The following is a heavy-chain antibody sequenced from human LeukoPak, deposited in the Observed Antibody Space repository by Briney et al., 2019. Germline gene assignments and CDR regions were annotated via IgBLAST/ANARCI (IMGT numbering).Heavy chain of an antibody. V-gene: IGHV3-11*04. CDR2: ISSSGSTI. D-gene: IGHD3-10*02. Sequence: KSGGSLRLSCAASAFSFTNAWMSWVRQAPGKGLEWVSYISSSGSTIYYTDSVKGRFTISRDNAKNSLYLQMNSLRAEDTAVYYCAELGITMIGGVWGKGTTVTISS. CDR1: AFSFTNAW. J-gene: IGHJ6*04. CDR3: AELGITMIGGV.